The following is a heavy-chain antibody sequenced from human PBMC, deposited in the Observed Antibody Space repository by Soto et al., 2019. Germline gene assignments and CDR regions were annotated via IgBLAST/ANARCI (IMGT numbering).Heavy chain of an antibody. Sequence: SQTLSLTCAISGDSVSSNSAAWNWIRQSPSRGLEWLGRTYYRSKWYNDYAVSVKSRITINPDTSKNQFSLQLNSVTPEDTAVYYCARVADYDFWSGYSQTAFDPWGQGTLVTVSS. D-gene: IGHD3-3*01. CDR3: ARVADYDFWSGYSQTAFDP. V-gene: IGHV6-1*01. CDR1: GDSVSSNSAA. CDR2: TYYRSKWYN. J-gene: IGHJ5*02.